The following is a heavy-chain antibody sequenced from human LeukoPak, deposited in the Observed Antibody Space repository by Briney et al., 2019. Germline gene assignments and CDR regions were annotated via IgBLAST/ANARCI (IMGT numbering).Heavy chain of an antibody. J-gene: IGHJ5*02. D-gene: IGHD3-22*01. V-gene: IGHV4-38-2*02. CDR2: IYHSGST. CDR1: GYSISSGYY. CDR3: AREDLYYYDSSGSQGWFDP. Sequence: ETLSLTCAVSGYSISSGYYWGWFCQPPGKGLEWIGSIYHSGSTYSNPSLKSRVTISVDTSKNQFSLKLSSVTAADTAVYYCAREDLYYYDSSGSQGWFDPWGQGTLVTVSS.